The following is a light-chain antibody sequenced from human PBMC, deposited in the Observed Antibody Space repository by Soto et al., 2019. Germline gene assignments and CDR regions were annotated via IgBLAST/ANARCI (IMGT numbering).Light chain of an antibody. CDR2: VNSDGSH. Sequence: QSVLTQSPSASASLGASVKPTCTLSSGHSSYAIAWHQQQPEKGPRYLMKVNSDGSHSKGDGIPDRFSGSTSGAERHLTISSLQSEDEADYYCQTWGTGIHVVFGGGTKLTVL. J-gene: IGLJ2*01. CDR3: QTWGTGIHVV. V-gene: IGLV4-69*01. CDR1: SGHSSYA.